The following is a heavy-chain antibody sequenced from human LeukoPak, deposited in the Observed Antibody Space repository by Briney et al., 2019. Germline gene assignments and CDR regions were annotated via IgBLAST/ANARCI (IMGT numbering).Heavy chain of an antibody. V-gene: IGHV1-2*02. D-gene: IGHD1-26*01. CDR1: GYTFTGYF. Sequence: ASVKVSCKASGYTFTGYFVHWVRQAPGQGLEWMGWINPDSGVTHSAQKSQGRVTLTRDTSTTTAFMEVTGLKSADTAVYYCAKDGAGEGARDCFDYWGQGTLITASS. CDR3: AKDGAGEGARDCFDY. CDR2: INPDSGVT. J-gene: IGHJ4*02.